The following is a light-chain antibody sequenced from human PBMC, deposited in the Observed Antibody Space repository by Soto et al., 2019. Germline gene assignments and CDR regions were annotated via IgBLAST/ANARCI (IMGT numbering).Light chain of an antibody. J-gene: IGKJ1*01. V-gene: IGKV3-15*01. CDR1: ESVGSN. CDR3: QKYNKA. Sequence: EIVMTQSPATLSVSPGERATLSCRASESVGSNVAWYQQIPGQAPRVLIYGASIRANGIPDRFSGSGSGTAFTLTISSLQSEDVATYYCQKYNKAFGQGTKVDIK. CDR2: GAS.